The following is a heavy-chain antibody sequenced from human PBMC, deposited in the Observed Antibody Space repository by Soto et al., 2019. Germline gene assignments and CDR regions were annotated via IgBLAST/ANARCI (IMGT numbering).Heavy chain of an antibody. V-gene: IGHV3-48*02. Sequence: EVQLVESGGGLVQPGVSLRLSCAAYGFTFSSYSMNWVRQAPGKGLEWVSYISSSSTIYYADSVKGRFTISRDNARSSLYLQMNSLRDEDTAVYYCARGTTWGTAWFDPWGQGTLVTVSS. D-gene: IGHD3-16*01. CDR3: ARGTTWGTAWFDP. CDR2: ISSSSTI. J-gene: IGHJ5*02. CDR1: GFTFSSYS.